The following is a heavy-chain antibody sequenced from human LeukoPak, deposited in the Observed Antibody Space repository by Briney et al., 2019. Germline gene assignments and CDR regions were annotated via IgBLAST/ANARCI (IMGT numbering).Heavy chain of an antibody. V-gene: IGHV4-38-2*02. Sequence: KSSETLSLTCTVSSFSISSGYYWGWIRQPPGKGLEWIGSIYHSGSTYYNPSLKSRVTMSVDTSKNQFSLKLSSVTAADTAVYYCARTRGSSSSFDYWGQGTLVTVSS. CDR1: SFSISSGYY. J-gene: IGHJ4*02. D-gene: IGHD6-6*01. CDR3: ARTRGSSSSFDY. CDR2: IYHSGST.